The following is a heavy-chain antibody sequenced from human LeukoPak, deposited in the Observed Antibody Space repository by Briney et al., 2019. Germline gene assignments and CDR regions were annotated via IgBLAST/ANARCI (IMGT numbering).Heavy chain of an antibody. J-gene: IGHJ4*02. V-gene: IGHV4-34*01. CDR3: AREVSTRDLIAAAGLVDY. CDR1: GGSFSGYY. Sequence: SETLSLTCAVYGGSFSGYYWSWIRQPPGKGLEWIGEINHSGSTNYNPSLKSRVTISVDTSKNQFSLKLSPVTAADTAVYYCAREVSTRDLIAAAGLVDYWGQGTLVTVSS. D-gene: IGHD6-13*01. CDR2: INHSGST.